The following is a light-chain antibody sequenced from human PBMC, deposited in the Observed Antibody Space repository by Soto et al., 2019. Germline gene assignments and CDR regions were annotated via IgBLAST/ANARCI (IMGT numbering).Light chain of an antibody. CDR1: QSVLYSSDNKNY. J-gene: IGKJ4*01. CDR2: WAS. V-gene: IGKV4-1*01. Sequence: DIVMTQSPDSLALSLGERATMNCKSSQSVLYSSDNKNYLAWYQHKPGQPPKLLIYWASTRESGVPDRFSGSGSGTDFTLTISGLQADDVAVYYRHQYYTTPRLTFGGGTRVEI. CDR3: HQYYTTPRLT.